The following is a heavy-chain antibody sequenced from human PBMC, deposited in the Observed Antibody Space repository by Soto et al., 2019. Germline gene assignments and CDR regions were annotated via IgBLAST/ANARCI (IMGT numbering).Heavy chain of an antibody. Sequence: QVQLQESGPGLVKPSQTLSLTCTVSGGSISNGDYYWNWIRQPPGKGLEWIGSIYYPGITYYNPYLKSRVTMSPDTSKNQFSLKLSSVTAADTAMHYCTRTSSVEGNYWGQGNLVTVSS. D-gene: IGHD2-15*01. CDR1: GGSISNGDYY. V-gene: IGHV4-30-4*01. J-gene: IGHJ4*02. CDR2: IYYPGIT. CDR3: TRTSSVEGNY.